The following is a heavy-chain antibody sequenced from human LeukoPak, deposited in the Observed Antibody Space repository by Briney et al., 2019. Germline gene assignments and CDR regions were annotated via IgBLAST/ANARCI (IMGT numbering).Heavy chain of an antibody. CDR1: EFIFSNAW. CDR2: IKRKTDGGTT. Sequence: GGSLRLSCVASEFIFSNAWMNWVRQAPGKGLEWVGHIKRKTDGGTTDYAAPVRGRFTISRDDSKHTLYLQMNGLKPEDTAVYYCTTPHSGIYQEPKYFYGRDVWGQGTTVTVSS. D-gene: IGHD1-26*01. V-gene: IGHV3-15*01. J-gene: IGHJ6*02. CDR3: TTPHSGIYQEPKYFYGRDV.